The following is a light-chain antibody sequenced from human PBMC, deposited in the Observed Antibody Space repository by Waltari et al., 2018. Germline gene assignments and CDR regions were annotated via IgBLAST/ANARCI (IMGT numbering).Light chain of an antibody. J-gene: IGLJ2*01. CDR3: AAWDDRLTVVV. CDR1: SANSGSNN. V-gene: IGLV1-47*01. CDR2: TNR. Sequence: QSVLTQPPSASGPPGQRVTISCSGSSANSGSNNVYWYQQLPGTAPKLLIYTNRERPAGVPDRFSGSKSGTSASLAISGLRSEDEGDYFCAAWDDRLTVVVFGGGTKLTVL.